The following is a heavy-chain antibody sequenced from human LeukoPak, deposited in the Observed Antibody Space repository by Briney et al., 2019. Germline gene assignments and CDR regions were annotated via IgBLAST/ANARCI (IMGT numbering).Heavy chain of an antibody. Sequence: GGSLRLSCAASGFTFNNYAMSWVRQAPGKGLEWVSAISGSGVSTYYADSVKGRFTVSRDNSKNTLYLQMSSLRAEDTAVYYCAKDERNWNYNLASQTYDWGQGTLVTVSS. CDR1: GFTFNNYA. CDR2: ISGSGVST. D-gene: IGHD1-7*01. V-gene: IGHV3-23*01. CDR3: AKDERNWNYNLASQTYD. J-gene: IGHJ4*02.